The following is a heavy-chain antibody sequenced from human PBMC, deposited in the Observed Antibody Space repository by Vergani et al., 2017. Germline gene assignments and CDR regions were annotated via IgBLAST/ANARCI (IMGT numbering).Heavy chain of an antibody. J-gene: IGHJ4*02. D-gene: IGHD3-10*01. CDR1: GGTFSSYA. CDR2: LIPIFGTA. Sequence: QVQLVQSGAEVKKPGSSVKVSCKASGGTFSSYAISWVRQAPGQGLEWMGGLIPIFGTANYAQKFQGRVTITADESTSTAYMELSSLRSEDTAVYYCAILITMVRGVIITEFDYWGQGTLVTVSS. V-gene: IGHV1-69*01. CDR3: AILITMVRGVIITEFDY.